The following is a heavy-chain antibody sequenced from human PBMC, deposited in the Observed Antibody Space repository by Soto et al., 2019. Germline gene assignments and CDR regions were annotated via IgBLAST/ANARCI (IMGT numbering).Heavy chain of an antibody. CDR1: GGSVTNSSYY. CDR2: VYYRGRS. CDR3: VSQRTTVPTQAYFDY. D-gene: IGHD4-17*01. V-gene: IGHV4-39*01. J-gene: IGHJ4*02. Sequence: LSRTCTVSGGSVTNSSYYWGWIRQSPGKGLEWIGSVYYRGRSYSKSSVKSRVTISVGTSKNRFSLSLNSVTASDTAVYFCVSQRTTVPTQAYFDYWGPGALVTVSS.